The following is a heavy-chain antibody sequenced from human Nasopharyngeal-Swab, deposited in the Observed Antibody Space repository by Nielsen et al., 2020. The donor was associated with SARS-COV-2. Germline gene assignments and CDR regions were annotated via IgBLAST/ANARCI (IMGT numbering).Heavy chain of an antibody. Sequence: SETLSLTCAVYGGSFSGYSWTWIRQPPGRGLEWIGEINHSGSTKYNPSLKSRVTISIDTSKNQFSLKLRSVTAADTAVYYCARDWIGQLVPRAFDPWGQGILVSVSS. CDR2: INHSGST. D-gene: IGHD6-6*01. V-gene: IGHV4-34*01. CDR3: ARDWIGQLVPRAFDP. J-gene: IGHJ5*02. CDR1: GGSFSGYS.